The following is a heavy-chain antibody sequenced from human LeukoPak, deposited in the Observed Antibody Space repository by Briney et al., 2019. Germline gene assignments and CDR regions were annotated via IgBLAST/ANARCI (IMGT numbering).Heavy chain of an antibody. CDR2: ISYDGSNK. CDR3: ARAGKNIFGSGSYDY. J-gene: IGHJ4*02. D-gene: IGHD3-10*01. Sequence: GGSLRLSCAASGFTFSSYAMSWVRQAPGKGLEWVAVISYDGSNKYYADSVKGRFTISRDNSKNTLYLQMNSLRAEDTAVYYCARAGKNIFGSGSYDYWGQGTLVTVSS. CDR1: GFTFSSYA. V-gene: IGHV3-30-3*01.